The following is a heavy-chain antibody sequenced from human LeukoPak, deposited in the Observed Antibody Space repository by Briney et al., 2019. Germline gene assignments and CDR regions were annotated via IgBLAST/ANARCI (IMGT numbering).Heavy chain of an antibody. J-gene: IGHJ4*02. V-gene: IGHV3-23*01. Sequence: GGSLRLSCAASGFTFSSYAMSWVRQAPGKGLEWVSAISGSGGSTYYADSVKGRFTISRDNSKNTLYLQMNSLRAEDTAVYYCARDRASGREFGYWGQGTLVTVSS. CDR2: ISGSGGST. CDR3: ARDRASGREFGY. CDR1: GFTFSSYA. D-gene: IGHD6-6*01.